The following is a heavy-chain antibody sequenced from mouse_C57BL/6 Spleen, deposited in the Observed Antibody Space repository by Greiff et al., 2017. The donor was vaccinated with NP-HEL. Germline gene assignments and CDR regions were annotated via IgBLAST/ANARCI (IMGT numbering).Heavy chain of an antibody. CDR3: ASLPYGYLDY. J-gene: IGHJ2*01. V-gene: IGHV7-3*01. D-gene: IGHD1-1*02. CDR1: GFTFTDYY. CDR2: IRNKANGYTT. Sequence: EVKLVESGGGLVQPGGSLSLSCAASGFTFTDYYMSWVRQPPGKALEWLGCIRNKANGYTTEDSASVKGRFTISRDNSQSILYLQMHSLRAADSATYSCASLPYGYLDYWGQGTTLTVSS.